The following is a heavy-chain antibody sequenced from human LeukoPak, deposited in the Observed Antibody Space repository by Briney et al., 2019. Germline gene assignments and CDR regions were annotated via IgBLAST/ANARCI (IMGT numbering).Heavy chain of an antibody. CDR3: AGEVTGEHWFDP. J-gene: IGHJ5*02. Sequence: PSQTLSLTCTVSGGSFSSGDYYWSWIRQHPGEGLVWIGYISYSGSTYYNPSLKSRIIISVDTSKNQFSLRLSSVTAADTAVYYCAGEVTGEHWFDPWGQGTLVTVSS. CDR1: GGSFSSGDYY. CDR2: ISYSGST. V-gene: IGHV4-31*03. D-gene: IGHD7-27*01.